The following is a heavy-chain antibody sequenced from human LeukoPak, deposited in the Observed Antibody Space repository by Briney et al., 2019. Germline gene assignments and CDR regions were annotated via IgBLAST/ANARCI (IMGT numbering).Heavy chain of an antibody. CDR3: ARDCSGGSCYGAFDI. V-gene: IGHV4-30-4*01. CDR1: GASIRSGDYY. Sequence: SETLSLTCTVSGASIRSGDYYWSWIRQPPGKGLEGIGYIYDSGSTYYNPSLKSRITISVDTSENRFSLKLSSVTATDTAVYYCARDCSGGSCYGAFDIWGQGTMVTVSS. CDR2: IYDSGST. D-gene: IGHD2-15*01. J-gene: IGHJ3*02.